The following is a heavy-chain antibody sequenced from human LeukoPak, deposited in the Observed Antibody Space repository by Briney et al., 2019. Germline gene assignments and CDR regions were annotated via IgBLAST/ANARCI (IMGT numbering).Heavy chain of an antibody. D-gene: IGHD3-22*01. J-gene: IGHJ4*02. Sequence: PGGSLRLSCAASGFTFSTYAMSWVRQTPGKGLEWVSGISGSGGNTYYADSVKGRFTISRDESKSTLYLQMNSLRADDTAVYYCATSSGPTNYFDYWGQGTLVTVSS. CDR3: ATSSGPTNYFDY. CDR2: ISGSGGNT. CDR1: GFTFSTYA. V-gene: IGHV3-23*01.